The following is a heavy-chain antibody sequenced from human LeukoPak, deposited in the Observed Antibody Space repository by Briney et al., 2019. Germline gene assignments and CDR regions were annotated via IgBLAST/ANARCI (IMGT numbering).Heavy chain of an antibody. CDR2: INPKSGGS. CDR1: GYTFTGHY. Sequence: EASVKVSCKASGYTFTGHYLHWVRQAPGQGLEWMGWINPKSGGSHYAQKFEGRVTMTRDTSISTAYMELHRLTSDDTAVYYCARFYCSGTDCYGQTNWFDPWGQGTLVTVSS. CDR3: ARFYCSGTDCYGQTNWFDP. D-gene: IGHD2-2*01. J-gene: IGHJ5*02. V-gene: IGHV1-2*02.